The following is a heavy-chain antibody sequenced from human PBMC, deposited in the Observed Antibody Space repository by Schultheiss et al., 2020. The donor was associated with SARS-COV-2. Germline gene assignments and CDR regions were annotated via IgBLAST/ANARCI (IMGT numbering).Heavy chain of an antibody. CDR2: ISANGGST. V-gene: IGHV3-23*01. J-gene: IGHJ5*02. Sequence: GESLKISCAASGLTINTYVMTWVRLAPGKGLEWVSAISANGGSTYYADSVKGRFTISRDNSKNTLYLQMNSLRAEDTAVYYCARDRGSPVVDPNSSGLASRAFDPWGQGTLVTVSS. D-gene: IGHD6-19*01. CDR1: GLTINTYV. CDR3: ARDRGSPVVDPNSSGLASRAFDP.